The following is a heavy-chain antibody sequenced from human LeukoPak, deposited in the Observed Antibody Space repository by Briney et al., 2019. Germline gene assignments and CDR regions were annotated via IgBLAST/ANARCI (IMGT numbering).Heavy chain of an antibody. CDR1: GFTFSSYE. J-gene: IGHJ2*01. V-gene: IGHV3-48*03. CDR2: ISSSGSPI. Sequence: PGGSLRLSCAASGFTFSSYEMNWVRQAPGKGLEWVSYISSSGSPIYYADSVKGRFTISRDNAKNSLYLQMNSLRAEDTAVYYCATKYCSGGSCYHYWYFDLWGRGNLVTVSS. CDR3: ATKYCSGGSCYHYWYFDL. D-gene: IGHD2-15*01.